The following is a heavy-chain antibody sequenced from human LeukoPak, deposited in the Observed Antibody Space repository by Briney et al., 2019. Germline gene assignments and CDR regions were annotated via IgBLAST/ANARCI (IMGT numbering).Heavy chain of an antibody. CDR3: ASSDCSSTSCENWFDP. D-gene: IGHD2-2*01. CDR1: GGTFSSYA. Sequence: GASVKVSCKASGGTFSSYAISWVRQAPGQGLEWMGRIIPILGIANYAQKFQGRVTITADKSTSTAYMELSSLRSEDTAVYYCASSDCSSTSCENWFDPWGQGTLVTVSS. V-gene: IGHV1-69*04. CDR2: IIPILGIA. J-gene: IGHJ5*02.